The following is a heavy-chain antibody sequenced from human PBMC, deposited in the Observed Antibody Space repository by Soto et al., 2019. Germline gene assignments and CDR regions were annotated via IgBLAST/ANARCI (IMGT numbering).Heavy chain of an antibody. D-gene: IGHD4-4*01. Sequence: SETLSLTCAVYGGSFSGYYWSWIRQPPGKGLEWIGEITHSGSTNYNPSLKSRVTISVDTSKNQVSLKLSSVTAADTAVYFCARLSDDYSLDYWGEGILVTVSS. CDR2: ITHSGST. J-gene: IGHJ4*02. CDR3: ARLSDDYSLDY. CDR1: GGSFSGYY. V-gene: IGHV4-34*01.